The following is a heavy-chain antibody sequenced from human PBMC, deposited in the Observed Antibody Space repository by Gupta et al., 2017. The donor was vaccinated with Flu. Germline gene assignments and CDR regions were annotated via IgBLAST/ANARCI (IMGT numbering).Heavy chain of an antibody. Sequence: QLQLQESGPGLVKPSATLSLTCTVSGVSLNRNSYYWGWIRQPPGKGLEWIGSIYYSGNTYYNPSLKSRVTISVDASNNQFSLKLSSVTAADTAVYYCARQFVGYCSGGTCYDENDYWGQGTLVTVSS. CDR2: IYYSGNT. J-gene: IGHJ4*02. CDR3: ARQFVGYCSGGTCYDENDY. D-gene: IGHD2-15*01. CDR1: GVSLNRNSYY. V-gene: IGHV4-39*01.